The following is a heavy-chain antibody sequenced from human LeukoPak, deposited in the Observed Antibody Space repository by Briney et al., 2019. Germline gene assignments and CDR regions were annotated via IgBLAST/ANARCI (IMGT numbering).Heavy chain of an antibody. V-gene: IGHV4-4*02. D-gene: IGHD3-16*01. J-gene: IGHJ4*02. CDR3: ARRGGFFDF. CDR2: IYHTGST. Sequence: KPSGTLSLTCAVSGDSMISTNWWSWVRQPPGKGLELIGEIYHTGSTNYNPSLQSRVTISIDKSKNQFSLRLSSVTAADTAFYYFARRGGFFDFWGQGTLVTVSS. CDR1: GDSMISTNW.